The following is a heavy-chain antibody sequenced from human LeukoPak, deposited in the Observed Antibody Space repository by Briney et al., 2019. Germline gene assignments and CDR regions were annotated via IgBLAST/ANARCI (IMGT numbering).Heavy chain of an antibody. Sequence: GGSLRLSCAASGFTVSSNYINWVRQAPGKGLEWVSAISGSGGSTYYADSVKGRFTISRDNSKNTLYLQMNSLRAEDTAVYYCAKDYEIMITFGGPLDYWGQGTLVTVSS. CDR3: AKDYEIMITFGGPLDY. J-gene: IGHJ4*02. D-gene: IGHD3-16*01. CDR1: GFTVSSNY. V-gene: IGHV3-23*01. CDR2: ISGSGGST.